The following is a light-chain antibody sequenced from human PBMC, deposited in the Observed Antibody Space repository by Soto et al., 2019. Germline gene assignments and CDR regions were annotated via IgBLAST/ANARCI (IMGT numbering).Light chain of an antibody. CDR2: DAS. CDR1: RRVSTN. J-gene: IGKJ1*01. V-gene: IGKV3D-15*01. CDR3: RTDDKWHPEA. Sequence: QLRAHVSDAPRARTTLSCPASRRVSTNLAGYQQRPGEAPRLLMFDASARAVDIPGRFSGSGSGTEFTITISSLLPEDDAVYFCRTDDKWHPEAFGQGTKVDIK.